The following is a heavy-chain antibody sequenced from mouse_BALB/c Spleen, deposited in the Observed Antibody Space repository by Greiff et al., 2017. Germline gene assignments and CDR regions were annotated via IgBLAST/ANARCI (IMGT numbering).Heavy chain of an antibody. CDR3: ARSIYYYGSRDYYAMDY. CDR1: GFNIKDTY. V-gene: IGHV14-3*02. CDR2: IDPANGNT. J-gene: IGHJ4*01. D-gene: IGHD1-1*01. Sequence: DVHLVESGAELVKPGASVKLSCTASGFNIKDTYMHWVKQRPEQGLEWIGRIDPANGNTKYDPKFQGKATITADTSSNTAYLQLSSLTSEDTAVYYCARSIYYYGSRDYYAMDYWGQGTSVTVSS.